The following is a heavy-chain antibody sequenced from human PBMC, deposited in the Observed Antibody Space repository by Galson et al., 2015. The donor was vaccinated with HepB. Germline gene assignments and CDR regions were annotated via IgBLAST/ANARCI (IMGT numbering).Heavy chain of an antibody. J-gene: IGHJ4*02. CDR2: ISSSSSTI. D-gene: IGHD2-8*01. CDR3: ARDLAVGVRSRTALSFGN. V-gene: IGHV3-48*02. CDR1: GFTFSSYS. Sequence: SLRLSCAASGFTFSSYSMNWVRQAPGKGLEWVSYISSSSSTIYYADSVKGRFTISRDNAKNSLYLQMNSLRDEDTAVYYCARDLAVGVRSRTALSFGNWGQVTLVTVSS.